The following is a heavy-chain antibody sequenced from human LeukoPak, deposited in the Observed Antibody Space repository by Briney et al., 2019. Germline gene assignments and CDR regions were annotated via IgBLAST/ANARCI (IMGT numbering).Heavy chain of an antibody. D-gene: IGHD3-3*01. V-gene: IGHV1-46*01. J-gene: IGHJ3*02. CDR3: ARDSGITIFGVAQGAFDI. CDR1: GYTFTSYY. Sequence: GASVKVSCKASGYTFTSYYMHWVRQAPGQGLEWMGIINPSGGSTSYAQKFQGRVTMTRDTSTSTVYMELSSLRSEDTAVYYCARDSGITIFGVAQGAFDIWGQGTMVTVSS. CDR2: INPSGGST.